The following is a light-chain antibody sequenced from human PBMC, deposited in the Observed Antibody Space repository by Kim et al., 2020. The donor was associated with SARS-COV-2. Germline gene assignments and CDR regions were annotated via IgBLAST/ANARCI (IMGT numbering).Light chain of an antibody. CDR3: QQSYITPFT. V-gene: IGKV1-39*01. J-gene: IGKJ3*01. CDR1: QSISSH. Sequence: DIQMTQSPSTLSASVGDRVTITCRTTQSISSHLNWYQQKPGRAPKLLISAASTLQGGVPSRFSGSGSETDFTLTIRSLQPEDFATYFCQQSYITPFTFGPGTQVDIK. CDR2: AAS.